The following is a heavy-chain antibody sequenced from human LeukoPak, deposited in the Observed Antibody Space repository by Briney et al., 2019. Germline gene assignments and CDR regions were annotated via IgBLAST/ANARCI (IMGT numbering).Heavy chain of an antibody. J-gene: IGHJ4*02. D-gene: IGHD3-10*01. CDR2: ISYDGSNK. CDR1: GFTFGDYS. Sequence: GGSLRLSCAASGFTFGDYSMNWVRQAPGKGLEWVAVISYDGSNKYYADSVKGRFTISRDNSKNTLYLQMNSLRAEDTAVYYCARDGYYYGSGSYFSLWGQGTLVTVSS. CDR3: ARDGYYYGSGSYFSL. V-gene: IGHV3-30*03.